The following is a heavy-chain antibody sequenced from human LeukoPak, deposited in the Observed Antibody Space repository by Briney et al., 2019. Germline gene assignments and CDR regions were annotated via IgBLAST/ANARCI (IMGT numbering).Heavy chain of an antibody. D-gene: IGHD3-22*01. CDR3: AREPNSYYYDSSGPTDY. V-gene: IGHV3-66*01. Sequence: GGSLRLSCAASGFTVSSNYMSWVRQAPGKGLEWVSVIYSGGSTYYADSVKGRFTISRDNSKNTLYLQMNSLRAEDTAVYYCAREPNSYYYDSSGPTDYWGQGTLVTVSS. CDR1: GFTVSSNY. J-gene: IGHJ4*02. CDR2: IYSGGST.